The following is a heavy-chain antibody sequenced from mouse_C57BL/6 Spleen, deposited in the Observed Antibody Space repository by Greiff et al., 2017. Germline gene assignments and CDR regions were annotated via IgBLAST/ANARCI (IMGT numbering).Heavy chain of an antibody. J-gene: IGHJ3*01. Sequence: EVKLMESGPGLVKPSQSLSLTCSVTGYSITSGYYWNWIRQFPGNKLEWMGYISYDGSNNYNPSLKNRISITRDTSKNQFFLKLNSVTTEDTATYCCARDLGYDVGETWFAYWGQGTLVTVSA. CDR3: ARDLGYDVGETWFAY. V-gene: IGHV3-6*01. CDR2: ISYDGSN. CDR1: GYSITSGYY. D-gene: IGHD2-2*01.